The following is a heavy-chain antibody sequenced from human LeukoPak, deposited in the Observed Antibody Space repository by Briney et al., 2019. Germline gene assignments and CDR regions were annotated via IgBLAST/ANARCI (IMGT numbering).Heavy chain of an antibody. Sequence: ASVKVSCKASGYTFTSYGISWVRQAPGQGLEWMGWISGYSGNTNYAQKLQGRVTMTTDTSTSTAYMELRSLGSDDTAVYYCAREGPGWQWHGNWFDPWGQGTLVTVSS. V-gene: IGHV1-18*01. CDR3: AREGPGWQWHGNWFDP. CDR1: GYTFTSYG. J-gene: IGHJ5*02. CDR2: ISGYSGNT. D-gene: IGHD6-19*01.